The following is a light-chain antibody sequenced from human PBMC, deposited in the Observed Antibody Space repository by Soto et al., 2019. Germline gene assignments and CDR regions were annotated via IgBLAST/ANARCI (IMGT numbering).Light chain of an antibody. CDR2: WAS. CDR3: QQYYSTPWT. Sequence: DIVXTQSPDSLAVSXGEXXTINXKSSQSVLXSSXNKNXLAWYQQKPGQPPKLLIYWASTRESGVPDRFSGSXXGXXFTLTISSLQAEDVAVYYCQQYYSTPWTFGQGTKVEIK. V-gene: IGKV4-1*01. CDR1: QSVLXSSXNKNX. J-gene: IGKJ1*01.